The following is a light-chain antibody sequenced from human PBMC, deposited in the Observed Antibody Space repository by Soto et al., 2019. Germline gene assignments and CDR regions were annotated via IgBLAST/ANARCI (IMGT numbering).Light chain of an antibody. CDR3: QVWDSSSDHSRV. CDR1: NIGSKS. V-gene: IGLV3-21*04. J-gene: IGLJ1*01. CDR2: YDS. Sequence: SYELTQPPSVSVAPGKTARITWGGNNIGSKSVHWYQQKPGKAPVLVIYYDSDRPSGIPERFSGSNSGNTATLTISRVEAGDEADYYCQVWDSSSDHSRVFGTGTKLTVL.